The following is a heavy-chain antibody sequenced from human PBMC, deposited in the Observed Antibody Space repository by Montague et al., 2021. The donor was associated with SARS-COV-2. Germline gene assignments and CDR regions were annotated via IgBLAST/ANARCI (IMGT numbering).Heavy chain of an antibody. J-gene: IGHJ4*02. CDR1: GFSLSTSGVG. D-gene: IGHD3-10*01. Sequence: PALVKPTQTLTLTCTFSGFSLSTSGVGVGWIRQPPGKALEWLAPIYWDDDKRYSPSLKSRLTITKDTSKNQLVLTMTNMDPVDTATYYCAHRRPGSGSYYFDYWGQGTLVTVSS. V-gene: IGHV2-5*02. CDR3: AHRRPGSGSYYFDY. CDR2: IYWDDDK.